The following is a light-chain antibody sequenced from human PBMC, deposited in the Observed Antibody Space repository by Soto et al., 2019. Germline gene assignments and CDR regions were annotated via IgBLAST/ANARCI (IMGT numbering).Light chain of an antibody. CDR2: DAS. V-gene: IGKV3-11*01. Sequence: EIVLTQSPATLSLFPGERATLSCRTSQGVSNYLAWFQQKPGQAPRLLIYDASNRATGIPARFTGSGSGTDFTLTISSLEVEDSAVYYCQQRSIWVTFGGGTKVQIK. CDR1: QGVSNY. CDR3: QQRSIWVT. J-gene: IGKJ4*01.